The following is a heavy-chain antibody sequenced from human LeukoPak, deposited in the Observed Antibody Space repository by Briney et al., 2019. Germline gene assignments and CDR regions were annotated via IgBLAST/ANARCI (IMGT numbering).Heavy chain of an antibody. J-gene: IGHJ2*01. CDR1: GFTFSDYG. D-gene: IGHD6-13*01. CDR3: ARAAYSSTWYSRYFDL. V-gene: IGHV3-13*01. CDR2: IGTAGEI. Sequence: GGSLRLSCAVSGFTFSDYGMHWVRQATGKGLEWVSGIGTAGEIYYPGSVKGRFTISRENAKNSLYLQMNSLRAGDTAVYYCARAAYSSTWYSRYFDLWGRGTLVTVSS.